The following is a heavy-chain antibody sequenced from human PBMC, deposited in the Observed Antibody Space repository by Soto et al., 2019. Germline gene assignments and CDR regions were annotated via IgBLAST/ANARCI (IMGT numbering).Heavy chain of an antibody. Sequence: QVQLVQSGAEVKKPGSSVKVSCKAAGGTFSSYAISWVRQAPGQGLEWMGGIIPIFGTANYAQQFQGRVTITADESTSKAFMELGSLRSEDTAVYYFATSIAARPHYYGMDVWVQGTTVTVSS. V-gene: IGHV1-69*01. J-gene: IGHJ6*02. CDR2: IIPIFGTA. CDR3: ATSIAARPHYYGMDV. CDR1: GGTFSSYA. D-gene: IGHD6-6*01.